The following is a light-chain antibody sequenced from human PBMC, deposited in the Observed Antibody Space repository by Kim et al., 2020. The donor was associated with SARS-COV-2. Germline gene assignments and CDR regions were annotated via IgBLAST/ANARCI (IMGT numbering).Light chain of an antibody. CDR2: LNSDGSH. Sequence: ASVKLTCTLSSGHSSNAIAWHQQQPEKGPGYLMKLNSDGSHSKGDGIPDRFSGSSSGAERYLTISSLQSEDEADYYCQTWGTGMLVFGGGTQLTVL. CDR1: SGHSSNA. J-gene: IGLJ3*02. CDR3: QTWGTGMLV. V-gene: IGLV4-69*01.